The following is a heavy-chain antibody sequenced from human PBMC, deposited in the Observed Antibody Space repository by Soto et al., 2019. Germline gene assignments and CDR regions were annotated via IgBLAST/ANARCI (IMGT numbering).Heavy chain of an antibody. CDR2: ISAYNGNT. CDR3: ARILGPMIRNVGWFDP. Sequence: ASVKVSCKASGYTFTSYGISWVRQAPGQGREWMGWISAYNGNTNYAQKLQGQVTISADKSISTAYLQWSSLKASDTAMYYCARILGPMIRNVGWFDPWGQGTLVTVSS. V-gene: IGHV1-18*04. J-gene: IGHJ5*02. D-gene: IGHD3-22*01. CDR1: GYTFTSYG.